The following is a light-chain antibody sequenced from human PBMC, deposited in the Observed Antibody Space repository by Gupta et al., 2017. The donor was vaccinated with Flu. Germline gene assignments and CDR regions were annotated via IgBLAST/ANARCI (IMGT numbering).Light chain of an antibody. J-gene: IGKJ5*01. CDR2: DAS. CDR3: QQRTDWPPKVT. Sequence: EIVLTQSPATLSLSPGERATLSCRASQSINNYLVWYQQRPGQAPRLLIYDASNRATGIPDRVSGRGSGTDFTLTISSLEPEDFAVYYCQQRTDWPPKVTFGQGTRLEIK. V-gene: IGKV3-11*01. CDR1: QSINNY.